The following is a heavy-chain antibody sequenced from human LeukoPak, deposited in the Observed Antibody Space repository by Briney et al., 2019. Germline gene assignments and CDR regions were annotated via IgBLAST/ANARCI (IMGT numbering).Heavy chain of an antibody. Sequence: GGSLRLSCAASGFTLSSYWMSWVRQAPGKGLEWVANIKQDGSEKYYVDSVKGRFTISRDNAKNSLYLQMNSLRAEDTAVYYCARDRAESAWGLYDYVWGSYRHYYYYYMDVWGKGTTVTVSS. CDR2: IKQDGSEK. D-gene: IGHD3-16*02. J-gene: IGHJ6*03. CDR1: GFTLSSYW. CDR3: ARDRAESAWGLYDYVWGSYRHYYYYYMDV. V-gene: IGHV3-7*01.